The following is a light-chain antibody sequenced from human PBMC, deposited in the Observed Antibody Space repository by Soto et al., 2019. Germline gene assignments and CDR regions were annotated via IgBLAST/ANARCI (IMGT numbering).Light chain of an antibody. J-gene: IGKJ3*01. Sequence: DIQMTQSPSSLSASVGDRVTITCRASQGISNFLAWYQQRPGKVPKLLLYGASTLQSGVPSRFSGSGSGTDFTLTISSLQPEDVATYYCQKYNIAPFTFGHGTKVDI. CDR1: QGISNF. V-gene: IGKV1-27*01. CDR3: QKYNIAPFT. CDR2: GAS.